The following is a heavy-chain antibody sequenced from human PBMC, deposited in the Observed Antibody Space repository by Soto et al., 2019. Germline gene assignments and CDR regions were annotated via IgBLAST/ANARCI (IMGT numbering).Heavy chain of an antibody. CDR2: IYYSGST. CDR1: GGSISSGDYY. Sequence: QVQLQESGPGLVKPSQTLSLTCTVSGGSISSGDYYWSWIRQPPGKGLEWIGYIYYSGSTYYNPSLKGRVTISVDKSKNQFSLKLSSWTAADTAVYYCARERRARRDGYKKWDYWGQGTLVTVSS. V-gene: IGHV4-30-4*01. CDR3: ARERRARRDGYKKWDY. J-gene: IGHJ4*02. D-gene: IGHD5-12*01.